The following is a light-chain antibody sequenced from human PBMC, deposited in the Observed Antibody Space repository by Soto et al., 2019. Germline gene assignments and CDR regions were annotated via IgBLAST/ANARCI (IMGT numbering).Light chain of an antibody. Sequence: EIVLTQSPATPSLSPGERATLSCRASQSVRSYLAWYRQKPGQAPRLLIYDASNRATGIPARFGGSGSGTDFTLTISSLEPEDFAVYYCQQRSNWPLLTFGGGTKVDIK. CDR3: QQRSNWPLLT. V-gene: IGKV3-11*01. CDR1: QSVRSY. J-gene: IGKJ4*01. CDR2: DAS.